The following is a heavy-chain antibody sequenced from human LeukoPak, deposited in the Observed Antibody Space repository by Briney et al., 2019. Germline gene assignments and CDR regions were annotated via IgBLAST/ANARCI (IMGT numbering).Heavy chain of an antibody. J-gene: IGHJ4*02. CDR3: ARVHAYYDILTGYYNDLSQAYYFDY. CDR1: GGSVSSYY. Sequence: KPSETLSRTCTVSGGSVSSYYWSWIRQPPGKGLEWIGYIYYSGSTKYNPSLKSRVTISVDTSKNQFSLKLSSVTAADTAVYYCARVHAYYDILTGYYNDLSQAYYFDYWGQGTLVTVSS. CDR2: IYYSGST. D-gene: IGHD3-9*01. V-gene: IGHV4-59*02.